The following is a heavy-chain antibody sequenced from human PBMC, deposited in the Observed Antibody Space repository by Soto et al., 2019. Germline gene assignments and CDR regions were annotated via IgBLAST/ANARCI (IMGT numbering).Heavy chain of an antibody. CDR2: ISWNSGSI. D-gene: IGHD1-26*01. J-gene: IGHJ4*02. Sequence: PGGSLRLSCAASGFTFDDYAMHWVRQAPGKGLEWVSGISWNSGSIGYADSVKGRFTISRDNAKNSLYLQMNSLRAEDTALYYCAKGKGSYYSESDYWGQGTLVTVSS. CDR3: AKGKGSYYSESDY. CDR1: GFTFDDYA. V-gene: IGHV3-9*01.